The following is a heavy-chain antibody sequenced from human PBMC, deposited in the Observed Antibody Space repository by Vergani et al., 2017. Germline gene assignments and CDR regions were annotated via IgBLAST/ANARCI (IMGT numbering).Heavy chain of an antibody. V-gene: IGHV4-31*03. J-gene: IGHJ6*03. Sequence: QVQLQESGPGLVKPSQTLSLTCTVSGGSISSGGYYWSWIRQHPGKGLEWIGYIYYSGSTNYNPSLKSRVTISVDTSKNQFSLKLSSVTAADTAVYYCAREVTDYYYYYMDVWGKGTTVTVSS. CDR3: AREVTDYYYYYMDV. D-gene: IGHD4-23*01. CDR2: IYYSGST. CDR1: GGSISSGGYY.